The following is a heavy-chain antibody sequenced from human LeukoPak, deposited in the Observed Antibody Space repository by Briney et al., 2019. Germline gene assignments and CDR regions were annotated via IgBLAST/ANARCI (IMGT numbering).Heavy chain of an antibody. J-gene: IGHJ4*02. CDR1: GFTFSTYG. CDR2: IWYDGSYK. V-gene: IGHV3-33*01. CDR3: ARSFCTSTGCHNDY. D-gene: IGHD2-2*02. Sequence: GGSLRLSCAASGFTFSTYGMHWVRQAPGKGLEWVAIIWYDGSYKYYADSVKGRFTISRDNSKNTLYLQMNSLRVEDTAVYYCARSFCTSTGCHNDYWGQGTLVAVTS.